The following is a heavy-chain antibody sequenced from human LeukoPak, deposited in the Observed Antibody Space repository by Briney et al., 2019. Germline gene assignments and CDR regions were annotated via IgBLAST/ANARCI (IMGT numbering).Heavy chain of an antibody. V-gene: IGHV1-2*02. CDR2: ISPNSGDT. D-gene: IGHD3-22*01. J-gene: IGHJ3*02. CDR3: ARSYYYDTTGYTHDDAFDI. CDR1: GYTFTGHF. Sequence: ASVKVSCKASGYTFTGHFMHWVRQAPGQGLEWMGWISPNSGDTNYAQKFQGRVTMTRDTSISTAYTELSRLRSDDTAVYYCARSYYYDTTGYTHDDAFDIWGQGTMVTVSS.